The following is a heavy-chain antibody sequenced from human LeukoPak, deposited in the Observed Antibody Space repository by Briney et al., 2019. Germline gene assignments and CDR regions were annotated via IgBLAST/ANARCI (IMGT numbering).Heavy chain of an antibody. V-gene: IGHV3-23*01. Sequence: GGSLRLSCAASGFTFSSYAMSWVRQAPGKGLEWVSAISGSGGSTYYADSVKVRFTISRDNSKNTLYLQMNSLRAEDTAVYYCAKGRTYYYDSSGYYYSCFDYWGQGTLVTVSS. CDR3: AKGRTYYYDSSGYYYSCFDY. CDR1: GFTFSSYA. J-gene: IGHJ4*02. D-gene: IGHD3-22*01. CDR2: ISGSGGST.